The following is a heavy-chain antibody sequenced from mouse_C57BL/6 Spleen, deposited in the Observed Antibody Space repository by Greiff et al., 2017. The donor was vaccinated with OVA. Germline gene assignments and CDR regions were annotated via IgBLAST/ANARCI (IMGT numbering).Heavy chain of an antibody. D-gene: IGHD1-1*01. J-gene: IGHJ4*01. CDR1: GFSLTSYA. CDR3: ARNLNHYYGSSSYYYAMDY. CDR2: IWTGGGT. V-gene: IGHV2-9-1*01. Sequence: VKLMESGPGLVAPSQSLSITCTVSGFSLTSYAISWVRQPPGKGLEWLGVIWTGGGTNYNSALKSRLSISKDNSKSQVFLKMNSLQTDDTARYYCARNLNHYYGSSSYYYAMDYWGQGTSVTVSS.